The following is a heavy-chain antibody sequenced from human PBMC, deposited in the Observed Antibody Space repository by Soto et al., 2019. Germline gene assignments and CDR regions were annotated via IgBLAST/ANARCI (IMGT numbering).Heavy chain of an antibody. CDR1: GGSISSYY. V-gene: IGHV4-59*01. J-gene: IGHJ6*02. Sequence: SETLSLTCTFSGGSISSYYWSLIRQPPGKGLEWIGYIYYSGSTNYNPSLKSRVTISVDTSKNQFSLKLSSVTAADTAVYYCARIGRNYDFWSGPLSYYGMDVWGQGTTVTVSS. D-gene: IGHD3-3*01. CDR3: ARIGRNYDFWSGPLSYYGMDV. CDR2: IYYSGST.